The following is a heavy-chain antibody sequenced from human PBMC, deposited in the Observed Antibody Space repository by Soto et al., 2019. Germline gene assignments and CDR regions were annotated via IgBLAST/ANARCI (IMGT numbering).Heavy chain of an antibody. CDR1: VGSITSNYW. J-gene: IGHJ3*01. CDR2: IHHSGST. CDR3: ARSTGGDACHF. Sequence: QVQLQESGPGLVNPSGTLSLTCAVSVGSITSNYWWTWVRQPPGKVLEWVGQIHHSGSTFYNPSLSSRITVLINVSANHFSLHLDSVTAADTALYYCARSTGGDACHFLGQWTMVPVSS. D-gene: IGHD7-27*01. V-gene: IGHV4-4*02.